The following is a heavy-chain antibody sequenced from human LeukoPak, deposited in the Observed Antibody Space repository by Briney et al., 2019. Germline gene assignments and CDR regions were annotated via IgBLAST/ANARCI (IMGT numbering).Heavy chain of an antibody. CDR1: GGSFSGYY. D-gene: IGHD3-10*01. V-gene: IGHV4-59*10. CDR3: ARGAYGSGSRYFDY. Sequence: SETLSLTCAVYGGSFSGYYWSWIRQPAGKGLEWIGRIYTNGSTYYNPSLKVRVTISVDTSKNQFSLNLNSVTAADTAVYYCARGAYGSGSRYFDYWGQGTLVTVSS. CDR2: IYTNGST. J-gene: IGHJ4*02.